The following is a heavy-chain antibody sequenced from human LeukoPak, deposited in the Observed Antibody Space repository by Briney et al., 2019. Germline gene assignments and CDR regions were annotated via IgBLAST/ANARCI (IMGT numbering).Heavy chain of an antibody. V-gene: IGHV4-34*01. D-gene: IGHD2-2*01. CDR3: AREGCSSTSCYYYYYYYMDV. CDR2: INHSGST. J-gene: IGHJ6*03. Sequence: SETLSLTCAVYGGSFSGYYWSWIRQPPGKGLEWIGEINHSGSTNYNPSLKSRVTISVDTSKNQFSLELSSVTAADTAVYYCAREGCSSTSCYYYYYYYMDVWGKGTTVTVSS. CDR1: GGSFSGYY.